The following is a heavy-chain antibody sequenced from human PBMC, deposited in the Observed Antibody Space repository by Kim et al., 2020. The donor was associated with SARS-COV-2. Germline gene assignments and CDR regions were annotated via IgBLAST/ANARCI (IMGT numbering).Heavy chain of an antibody. D-gene: IGHD3-3*01. CDR2: IYYSGST. J-gene: IGHJ5*02. CDR3: ARLYFGLRCLEWSNIGGWFDP. CDR1: GGSISSSSYY. Sequence: SETLSLTCTVSGGSISSSSYYWGWIRQPPGKGLEWIGSIYYSGSTYYNPSLKSRVTISVDTSKNQFSLKLSSVTAADTAVYYCARLYFGLRCLEWSNIGGWFDPWGQGTLVTVSS. V-gene: IGHV4-39*01.